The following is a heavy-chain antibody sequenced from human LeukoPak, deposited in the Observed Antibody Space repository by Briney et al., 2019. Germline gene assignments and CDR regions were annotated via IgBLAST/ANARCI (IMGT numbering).Heavy chain of an antibody. J-gene: IGHJ4*02. V-gene: IGHV1-69*04. CDR1: GGTFSSYA. CDR2: IIPILGIA. D-gene: IGHD6-6*01. Sequence: GASVKVSCKASGGTFSSYAISWVRQAPGQGLEWMGRIIPILGIANYAQKFQGRVTITADESTSTAYMELSSLRSEDTAVYYCASGIAAPLEIFDYWGQGTLVTVSS. CDR3: ASGIAAPLEIFDY.